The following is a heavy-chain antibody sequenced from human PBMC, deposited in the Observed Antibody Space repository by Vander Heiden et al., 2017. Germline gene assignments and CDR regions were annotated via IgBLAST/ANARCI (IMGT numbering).Heavy chain of an antibody. CDR2: ISYDGSNK. CDR3: ARGFIVATMVSDY. V-gene: IGHV3-30-3*01. Sequence: QVQLAESGGGVVQPGRSLRLSCAAYGFTFSGYAMHWVRQAPGKGLEWVAVISYDGSNKYYADSVKGRFTISRDNSKNTLYLQMNSLRAEDTAVYYCARGFIVATMVSDYWGQGTLVTVSS. CDR1: GFTFSGYA. D-gene: IGHD5-12*01. J-gene: IGHJ4*02.